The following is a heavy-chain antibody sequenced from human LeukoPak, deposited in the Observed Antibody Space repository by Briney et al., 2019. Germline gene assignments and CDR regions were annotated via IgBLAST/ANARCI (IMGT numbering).Heavy chain of an antibody. J-gene: IGHJ4*02. CDR1: GGSFSGYY. Sequence: SETLSLACAVYGGSFSGYYWSWIRQPPGKGLEWIGEINHSGSTNYNPSLKSRVTISVDTSKNQFSLKLSSVTAADTAVYYCARGPLYSFDYWGQGTLVTVYS. CDR3: ARGPLYSFDY. CDR2: INHSGST. V-gene: IGHV4-34*01.